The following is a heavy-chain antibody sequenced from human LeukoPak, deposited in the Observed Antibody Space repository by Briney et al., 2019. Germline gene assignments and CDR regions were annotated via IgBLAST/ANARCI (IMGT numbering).Heavy chain of an antibody. J-gene: IGHJ6*03. Sequence: SETLSLTCTVSGGSIKNYYWTWIRQPPGKGLEWIGYIYYSGSTSSNPSLKSRVTISVDTSKNQFSLRLKYVTAADTAVYYCARDVPRGTGYMDVWGKGATVTVSS. CDR2: IYYSGST. V-gene: IGHV4-59*01. CDR3: ARDVPRGTGYMDV. CDR1: GGSIKNYY. D-gene: IGHD3-10*01.